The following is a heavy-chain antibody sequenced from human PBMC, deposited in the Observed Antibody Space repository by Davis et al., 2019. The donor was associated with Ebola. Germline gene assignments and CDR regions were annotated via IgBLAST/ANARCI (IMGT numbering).Heavy chain of an antibody. CDR1: GDSISSGGYY. D-gene: IGHD3-22*01. V-gene: IGHV4-31*03. J-gene: IGHJ3*02. Sequence: LRLSCTVSGDSISSGGYYWSWIRQHPGKGLEWIGYIYYSGSTYYNPSLKSRVTISVDTSKNQFSLKLSSVTAADTAVYYCAREEPYYYDSSGQDGRADAFDIWGQGTMVTVSS. CDR2: IYYSGST. CDR3: AREEPYYYDSSGQDGRADAFDI.